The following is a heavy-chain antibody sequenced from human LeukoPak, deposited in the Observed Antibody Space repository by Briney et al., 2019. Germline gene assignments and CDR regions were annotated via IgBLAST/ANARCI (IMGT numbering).Heavy chain of an antibody. CDR1: GGTFSSYA. CDR3: AAYWLFLGNYFDY. V-gene: IGHV1-69*13. D-gene: IGHD3-22*01. Sequence: ASVKVSCKASGGTFSSYAISWVRQAPGQGLEWMGGIIPIFGTANYAQKFQGRVTITADESTSTAYMELSSLRSEDTAVYYCAAYWLFLGNYFDYWGQGTLVTVSS. J-gene: IGHJ4*02. CDR2: IIPIFGTA.